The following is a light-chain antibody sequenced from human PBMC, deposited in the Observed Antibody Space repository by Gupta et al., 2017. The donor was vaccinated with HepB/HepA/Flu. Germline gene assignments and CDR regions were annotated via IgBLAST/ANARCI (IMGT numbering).Light chain of an antibody. V-gene: IGLV1-47*01. Sequence: QSVLTQPPSASGTPGQRVTFSCSGSSSSFGGNYVYWYQQLPGTAPKLLIYRNNQRPSGVPDRFSGSKSGTSASLAISGLRSGDEADYYCAAWDDSLSAVVFGGGTKLTV. J-gene: IGLJ2*01. CDR1: SSSFGGNY. CDR2: RNN. CDR3: AAWDDSLSAVV.